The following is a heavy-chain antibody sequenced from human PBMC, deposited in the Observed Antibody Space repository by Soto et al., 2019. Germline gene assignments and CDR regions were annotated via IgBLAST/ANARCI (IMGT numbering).Heavy chain of an antibody. CDR3: ASSQDYFYYMDV. CDR2: ISYSGSTI. CDR1: GFTFSDYY. V-gene: IGHV3-11*01. J-gene: IGHJ6*03. Sequence: QVQLVESGGGLVKPGGSLRLSCAASGFTFSDYYMSWIRQAPGKGLEWVSYISYSGSTIYYADSVKGRFTISRDNAKKSVYLQMNSLRAEDTAVYYCASSQDYFYYMDVWGKGTTVTVSS.